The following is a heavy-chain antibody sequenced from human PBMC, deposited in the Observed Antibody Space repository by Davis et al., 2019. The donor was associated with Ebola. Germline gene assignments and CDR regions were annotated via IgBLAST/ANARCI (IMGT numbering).Heavy chain of an antibody. V-gene: IGHV4-34*01. CDR1: GGSFSGYY. J-gene: IGHJ3*02. CDR2: INHSGST. D-gene: IGHD2-21*01. CDR3: ARSGHNRYCGGDCSDAFDI. Sequence: SETLSLTCAVYGGSFSGYYWSWIRQPPGKGLEWIGEINHSGSTNYNPSLKSRVTISVDTSKNQFSLKLSSVTAADTAVYYCARSGHNRYCGGDCSDAFDIWGQGTMVTVSS.